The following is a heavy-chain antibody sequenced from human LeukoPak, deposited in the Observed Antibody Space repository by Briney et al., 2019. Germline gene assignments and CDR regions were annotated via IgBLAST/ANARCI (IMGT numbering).Heavy chain of an antibody. J-gene: IGHJ6*03. CDR2: IKQDGSEK. CDR3: ARDYLKVGSLRRLFYLDV. Sequence: GGSLRPSCAASGFTFSSYWMSWVRQAPGKGLEWVANIKQDGSEKYYVDSVKGRFTISRDNAKNSLYLQMNSLRAEDTAVYYCARDYLKVGSLRRLFYLDVWGKGTTVTVSS. D-gene: IGHD4-23*01. V-gene: IGHV3-7*01. CDR1: GFTFSSYW.